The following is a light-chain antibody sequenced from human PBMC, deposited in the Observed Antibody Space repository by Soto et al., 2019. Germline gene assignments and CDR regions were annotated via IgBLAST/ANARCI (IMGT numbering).Light chain of an antibody. CDR2: GAS. V-gene: IGKV3-20*01. CDR3: QQYGTSHFT. J-gene: IGKJ3*01. CDR1: QSVSSSY. Sequence: EIVLTQSPGTLSLSPGERATLSCRASQSVSSSYLAWYQQKPGQAPRLLIYGASSRVTGIPDRFSGSGSGTDFTLTISRLEPEDFAVYYCQQYGTSHFTFGPGTKVDIK.